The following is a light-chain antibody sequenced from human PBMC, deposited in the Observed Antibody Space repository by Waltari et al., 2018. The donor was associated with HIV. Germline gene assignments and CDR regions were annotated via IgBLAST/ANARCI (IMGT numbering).Light chain of an antibody. CDR1: QNVDSD. V-gene: IGKV3-15*01. CDR3: QQYSNWPRT. J-gene: IGKJ1*01. CDR2: GAS. Sequence: EIVMTQSPGTLSVSPGERVFLSCRASQNVDSDLAWYQQRPGQAPRLLMSGASTRATGTPSRFSGSGSGTKFTLTITSLQSEDFGVYYCQQYSNWPRTFGQGTKVEI.